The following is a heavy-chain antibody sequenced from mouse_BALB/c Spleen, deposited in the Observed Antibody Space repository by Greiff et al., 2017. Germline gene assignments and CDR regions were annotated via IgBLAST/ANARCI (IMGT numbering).Heavy chain of an antibody. Sequence: EVQLVESGGGLVQPKGSLKLSCAASGFTFNTYAMNWVRQAPGKGLEWVARIRSKSNNYATYYADSVKDRFTISRDDSQSMLYLQMNNLKTEDTAMYYCVRQRGLLRLPYAMDYWGQGTSVTVSS. CDR3: VRQRGLLRLPYAMDY. J-gene: IGHJ4*01. V-gene: IGHV10-1*02. D-gene: IGHD1-2*01. CDR1: GFTFNTYA. CDR2: IRSKSNNYAT.